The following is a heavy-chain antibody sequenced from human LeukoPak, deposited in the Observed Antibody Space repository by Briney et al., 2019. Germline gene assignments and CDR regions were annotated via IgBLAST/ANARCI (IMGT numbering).Heavy chain of an antibody. CDR3: ARLRRGSGRYAGDY. D-gene: IGHD6-19*01. Sequence: PSETLSLTCTVSGGSISSSSYYWGWIRQPPGKGLEWIGSIYYSGSTYYNPSLKSRVTISVDTSKNQFSLKLSSVTAADTAVYYCARLRRGSGRYAGDYWGQGTLVTVSS. V-gene: IGHV4-39*01. CDR1: GGSISSSSYY. CDR2: IYYSGST. J-gene: IGHJ4*02.